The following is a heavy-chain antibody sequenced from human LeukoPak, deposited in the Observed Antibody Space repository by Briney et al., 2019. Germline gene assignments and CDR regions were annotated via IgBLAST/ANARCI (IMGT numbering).Heavy chain of an antibody. D-gene: IGHD6-19*01. Sequence: SETLSLTCTVSGGSISSYYWSWIRQPPGKGLEWIGYIYYSGSTNYNPSLKSRVTISVDKSKNQFSLKLSSVTAADTAVYYCARVRPKPYSSGWYFDYWGQGTLVTVSS. CDR2: IYYSGST. V-gene: IGHV4-59*12. CDR1: GGSISSYY. CDR3: ARVRPKPYSSGWYFDY. J-gene: IGHJ4*02.